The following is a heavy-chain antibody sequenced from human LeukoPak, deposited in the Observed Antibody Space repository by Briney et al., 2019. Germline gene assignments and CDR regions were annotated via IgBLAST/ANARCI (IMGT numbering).Heavy chain of an antibody. CDR1: GYSFTSYW. J-gene: IGHJ3*02. CDR2: IYPGDSDT. V-gene: IGHV5-51*01. Sequence: KNGESLKISCKGSGYSFTSYWIGWVRQMPGKGLEWMGIIYPGDSDTRYSPSFQGQVTISADKSISTAYLQWSSLKASDTAMYFCARTNAIFEVVSGIDIWGQGTMVTVSS. CDR3: ARTNAIFEVVSGIDI. D-gene: IGHD3-3*01.